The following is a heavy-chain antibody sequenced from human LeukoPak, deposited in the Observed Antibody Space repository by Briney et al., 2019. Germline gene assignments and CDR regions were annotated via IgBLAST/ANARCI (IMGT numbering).Heavy chain of an antibody. D-gene: IGHD1-26*01. V-gene: IGHV3-9*01. Sequence: GGSLRLSCAASGFTFHDHAMHWFRQAPGKGLEWVSGINWNSASMGYADSVKGRFTISRDNAKNSLYLQMSRLRVEDTALYYCTKDFGPEVGTTDYWGQGTLVTVSS. J-gene: IGHJ4*02. CDR3: TKDFGPEVGTTDY. CDR2: INWNSASM. CDR1: GFTFHDHA.